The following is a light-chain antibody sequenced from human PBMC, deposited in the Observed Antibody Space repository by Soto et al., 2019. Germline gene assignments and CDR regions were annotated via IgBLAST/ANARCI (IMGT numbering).Light chain of an antibody. Sequence: QSVLTQPASVSGSPGQSITISCTGTSSDVGSYNLVSWYRQHPGKAPKLMIYEVSKRPSGVSNRFSGSKSGNTASLTISGLQAEDEADYYCCSYAGSSTLVFGGGTKLTV. V-gene: IGLV2-23*02. CDR3: CSYAGSSTLV. CDR2: EVS. CDR1: SSDVGSYNL. J-gene: IGLJ3*02.